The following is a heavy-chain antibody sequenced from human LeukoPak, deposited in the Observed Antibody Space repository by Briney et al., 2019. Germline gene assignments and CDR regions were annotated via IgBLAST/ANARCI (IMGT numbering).Heavy chain of an antibody. V-gene: IGHV4-34*01. D-gene: IGHD5-18*01. J-gene: IGHJ4*02. CDR3: ARARTAKFDY. CDR2: INHSGST. Sequence: SETLSLTCAVYGGSFSGYYWSWIRQPPGKGLEWIGEINHSGSTNYNPSLKSRVTISVDTSKNQFSLKLSSVTAADTAVYYCARARTAKFDYWGQGTLVTVSS. CDR1: GGSFSGYY.